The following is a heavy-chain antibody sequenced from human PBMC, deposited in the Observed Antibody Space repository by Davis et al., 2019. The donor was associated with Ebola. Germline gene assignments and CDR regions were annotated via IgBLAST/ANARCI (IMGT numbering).Heavy chain of an antibody. CDR2: INSDGSST. V-gene: IGHV3-74*01. J-gene: IGHJ6*02. Sequence: HTGGSLRLSCAASGFTFDDYGMSWVRHAPGKGLVWVSRINSDGSSTSYADSVKGRFTISRDNAKNTLYLQMNSLRAEDTAVYYCAREPHTLYDILTGRYYYYGMDVWGQGTTVTVSS. CDR1: GFTFDDYG. D-gene: IGHD3-9*01. CDR3: AREPHTLYDILTGRYYYYGMDV.